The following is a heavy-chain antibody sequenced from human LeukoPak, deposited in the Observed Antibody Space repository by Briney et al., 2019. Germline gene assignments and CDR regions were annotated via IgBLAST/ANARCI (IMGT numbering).Heavy chain of an antibody. CDR3: ARDYCGGDCFPDY. V-gene: IGHV1-2*06. D-gene: IGHD2-21*02. Sequence: ASVKVSCKASGYTFTGYYVHWVRQAPGQGLEWMGRINPNSGDTNYAQKFQGRVTMTRDTSISTAYMELSRLRSDDTAVYYCARDYCGGDCFPDYWGQGTLVTVSS. CDR1: GYTFTGYY. J-gene: IGHJ4*02. CDR2: INPNSGDT.